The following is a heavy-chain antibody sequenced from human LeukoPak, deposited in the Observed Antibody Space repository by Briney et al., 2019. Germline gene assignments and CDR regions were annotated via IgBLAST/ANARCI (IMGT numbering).Heavy chain of an antibody. CDR3: ARDNSVGDIAWWFDP. Sequence: ASVKVSCKASGYTIINHWMHWVRQAPGQGLEWVGLINPTGTTTLYAQKFQGRITLTRDMSATTDYMELSSLTSEDTAVYYCARDNSVGDIAWWFDPWGQGTLVTVSS. V-gene: IGHV1-46*01. CDR2: INPTGTTT. CDR1: GYTIINHW. J-gene: IGHJ5*02. D-gene: IGHD1-26*01.